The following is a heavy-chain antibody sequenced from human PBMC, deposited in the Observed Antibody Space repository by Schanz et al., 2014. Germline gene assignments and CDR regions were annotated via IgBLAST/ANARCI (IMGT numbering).Heavy chain of an antibody. J-gene: IGHJ6*02. Sequence: QVQLVQSGAEVKTPGASVKVSCKASGYTFIDYYMHWVRQAPGQGLEWMGRIIPIVDITNYAQKFLGRVTITADKSTSTAYMELKSLRSADTAVYYCATIGVNDYWRFGLDLWGQGTTVTVSS. V-gene: IGHV1-69*09. CDR2: IIPIVDIT. D-gene: IGHD3-16*01. CDR3: ATIGVNDYWRFGLDL. CDR1: GYTFIDYY.